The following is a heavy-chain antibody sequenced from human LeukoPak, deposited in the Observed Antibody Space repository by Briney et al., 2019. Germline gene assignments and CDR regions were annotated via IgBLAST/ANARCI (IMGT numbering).Heavy chain of an antibody. Sequence: GGSLRLSCAASGFTFSNAWMSWVRQAPGKGLEWVSAISGSGGSTYYADSVKGRFTISRDNSKNTLYLQMNSLRAEDTAVYYCAKGGYSGYDSGYFDYWGQGTLVTVSS. V-gene: IGHV3-23*01. CDR1: GFTFSNAW. CDR3: AKGGYSGYDSGYFDY. CDR2: ISGSGGST. D-gene: IGHD5-12*01. J-gene: IGHJ4*02.